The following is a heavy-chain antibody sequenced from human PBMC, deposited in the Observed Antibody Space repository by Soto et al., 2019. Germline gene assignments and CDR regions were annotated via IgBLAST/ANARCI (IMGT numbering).Heavy chain of an antibody. V-gene: IGHV4-34*01. CDR3: ARVRDSPGYFDY. Sequence: SETLSLTCAVYGGSFSGYYWSWIRQPPGKGLEWIGEINHSGSTNYNPSLKSRVTISRDNSKNTLYLQMNSLRAEDTAVYYCARVRDSPGYFDYWGQGTLVTVSS. CDR2: INHSGST. D-gene: IGHD3-10*01. CDR1: GGSFSGYY. J-gene: IGHJ4*02.